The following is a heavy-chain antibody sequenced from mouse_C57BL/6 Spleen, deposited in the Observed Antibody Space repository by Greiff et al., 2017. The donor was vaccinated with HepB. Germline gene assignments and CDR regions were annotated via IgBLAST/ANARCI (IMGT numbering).Heavy chain of an antibody. CDR2: ISDGGSYT. V-gene: IGHV5-4*01. D-gene: IGHD1-2*01. CDR1: GFTFSSYA. CDR3: ARDGDEGSYAMDY. Sequence: EVNVVESGGGLVKPGGSLKLSCAASGFTFSSYAMSWVRQTPEKRLEWVATISDGGSYTYYPDNVKGRFTISRDNAKNNLYLQMSHLKSEDTAMYYCARDGDEGSYAMDYWGQGTSVTVSS. J-gene: IGHJ4*01.